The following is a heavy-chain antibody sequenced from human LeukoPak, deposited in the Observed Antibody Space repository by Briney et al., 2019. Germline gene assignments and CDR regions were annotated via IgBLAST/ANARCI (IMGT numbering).Heavy chain of an antibody. CDR3: ARDVPKKAPYGVDV. D-gene: IGHD3-10*02. V-gene: IGHV4-31*03. J-gene: IGHJ6*02. CDR1: GGSINSGGYY. Sequence: SETLSLTCTVYGGSINSGGYYWSWIRQHPGKGLEWIGYVYYTGSTYNNPSLKGRVTISIDTSKNQFSLKLNSVTAADTAVYYCARDVPKKAPYGVDVWGPGTTVIVSS. CDR2: VYYTGST.